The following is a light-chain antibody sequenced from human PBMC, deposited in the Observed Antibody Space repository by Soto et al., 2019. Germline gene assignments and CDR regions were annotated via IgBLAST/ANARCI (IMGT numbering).Light chain of an antibody. CDR3: LQYYSYPHT. J-gene: IGKJ1*01. CDR2: DAS. V-gene: IGKV1-6*01. CDR1: QDIRHY. Sequence: AIQMTQSPSSLSASVGDRVSITCRASQDIRHYLGWYQQRPGKAPDLLIYDASNLQSGVPSRFSGSGSGMDFTLTISSLQPEDFATYFCLQYYSYPHTFGQGTKVEVK.